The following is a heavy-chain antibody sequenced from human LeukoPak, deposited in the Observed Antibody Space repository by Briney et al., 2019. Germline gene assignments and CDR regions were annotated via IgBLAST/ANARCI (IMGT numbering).Heavy chain of an antibody. V-gene: IGHV3-23*01. CDR1: GFRFSSYA. J-gene: IGHJ4*02. CDR3: AYDSTGYYYRNIDY. Sequence: GGSLRLSCAASGFRFSSYAMIWVRQAPGKGLEWVSSISSSGGSTYYADSVKGRFTISRGNSKNTLYLQMNSLRAEDTAVYYCAYDSTGYYYRNIDYWGQGTLVTVSS. CDR2: ISSSGGST. D-gene: IGHD3-22*01.